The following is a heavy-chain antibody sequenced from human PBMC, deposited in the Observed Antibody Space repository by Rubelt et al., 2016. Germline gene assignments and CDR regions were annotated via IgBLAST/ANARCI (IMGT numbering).Heavy chain of an antibody. CDR2: ISYSGNT. J-gene: IGHJ6*02. V-gene: IGHV4-39*02. D-gene: IGHD3-10*01. CDR1: GGSIGSNSYY. Sequence: QLHLQESGPGLLRPSETLSLTCAVSGGSIGSNSYYWGWIRQPPGKGLAWIGSISYSGNTYYNSSLKSRVTISVDTSKNQFSLKLGSVTAADTAVYYCAGEYGMDVWGQGTTVTVSS. CDR3: AGEYGMDV.